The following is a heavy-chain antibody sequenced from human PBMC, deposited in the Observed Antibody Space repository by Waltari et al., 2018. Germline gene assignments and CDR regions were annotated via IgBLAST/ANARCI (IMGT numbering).Heavy chain of an antibody. D-gene: IGHD2-8*01. CDR1: GASVSRHSAT. CDR2: TYYRSKWYT. Sequence: QQQSGPGLVKPSQTLSLTCSISGASVSRHSATWHWIRQSPSRGLEWLGRTYYRSKWYTDYAVSVKSRIIINADASKNQFSLQLNSVTPEDTAVYYCAKDELLGNGRTAWFDPWGQGTLVTVSS. V-gene: IGHV6-1*01. CDR3: AKDELLGNGRTAWFDP. J-gene: IGHJ5*02.